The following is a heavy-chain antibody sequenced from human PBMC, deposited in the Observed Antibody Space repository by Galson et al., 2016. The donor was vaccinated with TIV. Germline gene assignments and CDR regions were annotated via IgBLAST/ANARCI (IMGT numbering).Heavy chain of an antibody. D-gene: IGHD6-6*01. J-gene: IGHJ4*02. Sequence: SLRLSCATSGFTFSNYWMHWVRQAPGKGLVWVSRISSDGSGTSYADSVEGRFTISRDNAKNTLYLQMNSLRVEDTALYYCVRDVTSSWDYWGQGTLVTVSS. CDR2: ISSDGSGT. CDR1: GFTFSNYW. CDR3: VRDVTSSWDY. V-gene: IGHV3-74*01.